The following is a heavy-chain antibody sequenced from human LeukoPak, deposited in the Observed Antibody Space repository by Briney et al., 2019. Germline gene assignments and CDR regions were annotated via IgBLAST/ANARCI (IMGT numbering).Heavy chain of an antibody. J-gene: IGHJ5*02. Sequence: PGGSLRLSCAASGLTFSNYSMSWVRQAPGKGLEWVSLIGGSGVNTFYADSVKGRFTISRDNSKNTLFLQMNSLRAEDTAVYYCAKGMSGSNPYKWFDPWGQGTLVTVSS. V-gene: IGHV3-23*01. CDR1: GLTFSNYS. CDR2: IGGSGVNT. CDR3: AKGMSGSNPYKWFDP. D-gene: IGHD1-26*01.